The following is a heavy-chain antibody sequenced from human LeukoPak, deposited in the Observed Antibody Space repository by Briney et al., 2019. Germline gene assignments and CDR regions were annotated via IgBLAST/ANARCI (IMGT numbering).Heavy chain of an antibody. Sequence: SVKVSCKASGGTLSSYAISWVRQAPGQGLEWMGGIIPIFGTANYAQKFQGRVTITTDESTSTAYMELSSLRSEDTAVYYCARDLGYYDSSGYSLPAYWGQGTLVTVSS. V-gene: IGHV1-69*05. J-gene: IGHJ4*02. CDR3: ARDLGYYDSSGYSLPAY. CDR1: GGTLSSYA. CDR2: IIPIFGTA. D-gene: IGHD3-22*01.